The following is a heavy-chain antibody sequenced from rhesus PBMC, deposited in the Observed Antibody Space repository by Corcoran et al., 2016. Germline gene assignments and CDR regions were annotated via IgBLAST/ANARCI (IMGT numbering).Heavy chain of an antibody. J-gene: IGHJ4*01. CDR2: INASVGIN. Sequence: QVQLGRAGADGEKPAHSDRRSCLHPQLSCGRYATPGLREGAGKGLEWMGYINASVGINNYTQKLKDRVTITADTSNNQFYMKLSSVTAEDTAVYYCARGLPPDQSLDYWGQGVLVTVSS. CDR1: QLSCGRYA. CDR3: ARGLPPDQSLDY. V-gene: IGHV1-198*02.